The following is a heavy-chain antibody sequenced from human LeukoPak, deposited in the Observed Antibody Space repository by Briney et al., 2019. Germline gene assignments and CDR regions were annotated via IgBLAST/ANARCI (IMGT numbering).Heavy chain of an antibody. Sequence: ASVKVSCKASGYTFTDYYMHWVRQAPGQGLEWMGWINPNSGTTRYAQKFQGRVTMTRDTSITAAYMELSGLRSDDTAVYYCARDSADYGDYDYWGQGTLVTVSS. CDR2: INPNSGTT. CDR3: ARDSADYGDYDY. CDR1: GYTFTDYY. V-gene: IGHV1-2*02. J-gene: IGHJ4*02. D-gene: IGHD4-17*01.